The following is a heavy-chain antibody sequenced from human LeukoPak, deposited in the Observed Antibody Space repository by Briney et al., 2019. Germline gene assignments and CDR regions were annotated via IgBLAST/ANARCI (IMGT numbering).Heavy chain of an antibody. Sequence: SETLSLTCTVSGGSITSYYWSWIRQPPGKGLEWIGYIYYSASTNCNPSLKSRITISVDTSKNQFSLKLSSVTAADTAVYYCARKPIINNAWYYFDCWGQGIMVAVSS. CDR3: ARKPIINNAWYYFDC. CDR2: IYYSAST. CDR1: GGSITSYY. J-gene: IGHJ4*02. V-gene: IGHV4-59*12. D-gene: IGHD1/OR15-1a*01.